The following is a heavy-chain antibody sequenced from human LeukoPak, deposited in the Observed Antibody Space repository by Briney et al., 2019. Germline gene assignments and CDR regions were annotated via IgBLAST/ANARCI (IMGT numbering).Heavy chain of an antibody. J-gene: IGHJ5*02. CDR3: VKEPELLPSGNWFDT. Sequence: EPGGSLTLSCAASGFTFTNSAMSWVRLAPGEGMGWVSGISSKGHIAYYGDSVKGRFTISRDNSTSTLYLQMNSLRAEDTAIYYCVKEPELLPSGNWFDTWGQGTLVIVSS. V-gene: IGHV3-23*01. D-gene: IGHD1-26*01. CDR1: GFTFTNSA. CDR2: ISSKGHIA.